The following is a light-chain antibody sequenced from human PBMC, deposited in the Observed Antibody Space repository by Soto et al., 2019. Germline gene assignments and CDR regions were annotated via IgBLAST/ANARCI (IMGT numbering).Light chain of an antibody. J-gene: IGKJ1*01. V-gene: IGKV3-20*01. CDR3: QQYGSSPPRT. CDR2: GAS. CDR1: QSVTNSY. Sequence: EIVMTQSPVTLSVSPGERATLSCRASQSVTNSYLAWYQQKPGQAPRLLIYGASTRATDVPDRFSGSGSGADFTLTISRLEPEDFAVYYCQQYGSSPPRTFGQGTKVDIK.